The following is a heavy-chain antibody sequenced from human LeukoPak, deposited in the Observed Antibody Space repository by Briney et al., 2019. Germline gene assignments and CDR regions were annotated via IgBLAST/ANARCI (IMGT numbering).Heavy chain of an antibody. J-gene: IGHJ6*03. CDR3: ARNYYYYMDV. Sequence: GGSLRLSCAASGFTFSSYEMNWVRQAPGKGLEWVSYISSSGSTIYYADSVKGRFTISRDNAKNSLYLQMNSLRAEDTALYYCARNYYYYMDVWGKGTTVTVSS. CDR1: GFTFSSYE. V-gene: IGHV3-48*03. CDR2: ISSSGSTI.